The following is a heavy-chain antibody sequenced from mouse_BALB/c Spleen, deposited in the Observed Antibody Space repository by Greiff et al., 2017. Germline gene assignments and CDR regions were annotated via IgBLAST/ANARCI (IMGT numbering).Heavy chain of an antibody. V-gene: IGHV5-9-4*01. CDR1: GFSFSSYA. CDR2: ISSGGSYT. Sequence: EVQLVESGGGLVKPGGSLKLSCAASGFSFSSYAMSWVRQAPEKRLEWVAEISSGGSYTYYPDTVTGRFTISRDNAKNTLYLEMSSLRSEDTAMYYCARVPRYYFDYWGQGTTLTVAS. CDR3: ARVPRYYFDY. J-gene: IGHJ2*01.